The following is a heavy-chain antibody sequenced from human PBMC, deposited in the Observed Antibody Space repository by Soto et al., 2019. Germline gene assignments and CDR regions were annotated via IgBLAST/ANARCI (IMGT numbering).Heavy chain of an antibody. CDR1: GGSISSSSYY. J-gene: IGHJ4*02. CDR2: IYYSGST. CDR3: ARRNDFWSGPYFDY. V-gene: IGHV4-39*01. Sequence: QLQLQESGPGLVKPSETLSLTCTVSGGSISSSSYYWGWIRQPPGKGLEWIGSIYYSGSTYYNPSLKSRVTISVDTSKSQVSLKVSSVTAADTAVYYCARRNDFWSGPYFDYWGQGTLVTVSS. D-gene: IGHD3-3*01.